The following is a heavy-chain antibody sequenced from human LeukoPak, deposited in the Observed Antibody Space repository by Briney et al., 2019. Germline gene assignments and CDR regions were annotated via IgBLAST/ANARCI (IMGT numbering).Heavy chain of an antibody. Sequence: ASVKVSCKASGYTFTGYYMHWVRQAPGQGLGWVGWINPNSGGTNYAQKFQGRVTMTRDTSISTAYMELSRLRSDDTAVYYCARASHSGDEVGYWGQGTLVTVSS. CDR1: GYTFTGYY. J-gene: IGHJ4*02. D-gene: IGHD7-27*01. CDR3: ARASHSGDEVGY. V-gene: IGHV1-2*02. CDR2: INPNSGGT.